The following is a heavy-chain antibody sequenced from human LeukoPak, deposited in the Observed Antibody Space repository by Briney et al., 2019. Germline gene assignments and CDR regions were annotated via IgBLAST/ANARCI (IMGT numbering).Heavy chain of an antibody. CDR3: ARYSYGYHYYYYGMDV. CDR1: GVSVSSGSYY. D-gene: IGHD5-18*01. J-gene: IGHJ6*04. Sequence: PSETLSLTCTVSGVSVSSGSYYWRWIRQPPGKGLEWIGYIHYSGSTNYNPSLKSRVTISVDTSKNQFSLKLSSVTAADTAVYYCARYSYGYHYYYYGMDVWGKGTTVTVSS. V-gene: IGHV4-61*01. CDR2: IHYSGST.